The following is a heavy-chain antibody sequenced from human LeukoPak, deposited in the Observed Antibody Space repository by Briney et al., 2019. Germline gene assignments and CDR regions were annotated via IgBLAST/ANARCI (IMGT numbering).Heavy chain of an antibody. CDR1: GGSISSGSYY. J-gene: IGHJ3*02. Sequence: SQTLSLTCTVSGGSISSGSYYWSWIRQPAGKGLEWIGRIYTSGSTNYNPSLRSRVTISVDTSKNQFSLKLSSVTAADTAVYYCARQDPEWIDAFDIWGQGTMVTVSS. CDR2: IYTSGST. CDR3: ARQDPEWIDAFDI. V-gene: IGHV4-61*02. D-gene: IGHD3-3*01.